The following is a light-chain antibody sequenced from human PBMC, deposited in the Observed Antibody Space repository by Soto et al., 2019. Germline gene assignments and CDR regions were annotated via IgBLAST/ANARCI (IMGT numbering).Light chain of an antibody. CDR1: QGISNY. CDR2: AAS. V-gene: IGKV1-27*01. Sequence: DIQMTQSPSSLSASVGDRDTITCRASQGISNYLAWYQQIPGKVPKLLISAASTLQSGVPSRFSVSGSGTDFTLTISSLQPEDVATYYCQQYTNVPAFGGGTKVEIK. J-gene: IGKJ4*01. CDR3: QQYTNVPA.